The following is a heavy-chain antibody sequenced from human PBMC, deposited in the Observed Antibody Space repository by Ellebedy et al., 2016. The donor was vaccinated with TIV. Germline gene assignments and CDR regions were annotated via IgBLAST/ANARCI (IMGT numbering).Heavy chain of an antibody. CDR3: ARKMTTVTTDYFDY. V-gene: IGHV3-23*01. Sequence: GGSLRLSXTASGFTFSSYVMSWVRQAPGKGLKWVSGISRSGDSTYYADSVKGRFTISRDNPKNTLYLQMNSLRAEDTAVYYCARKMTTVTTDYFDYWGQGTLVTVSS. CDR1: GFTFSSYV. CDR2: ISRSGDST. D-gene: IGHD4-17*01. J-gene: IGHJ4*02.